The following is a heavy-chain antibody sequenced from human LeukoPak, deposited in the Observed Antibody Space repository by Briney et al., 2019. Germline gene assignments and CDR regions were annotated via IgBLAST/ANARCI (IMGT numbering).Heavy chain of an antibody. J-gene: IGHJ6*02. CDR3: ARELLPYYYYGMDV. D-gene: IGHD2-15*01. Sequence: GGSLRLSCAASGFTLSTYWMHWVRQPPGKGLVWVSTINSDGTTTTYTGSVKGRFTISRDNSKNTLYLQMNSLRAEDTAVYYCARELLPYYYYGMDVWGQGTTVTVSS. CDR1: GFTLSTYW. CDR2: INSDGTTT. V-gene: IGHV3-74*01.